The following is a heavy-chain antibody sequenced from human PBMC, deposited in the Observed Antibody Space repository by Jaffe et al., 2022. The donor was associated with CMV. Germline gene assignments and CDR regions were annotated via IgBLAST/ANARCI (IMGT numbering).Heavy chain of an antibody. D-gene: IGHD2-15*01. V-gene: IGHV1-69*01. CDR1: GGTFSSYA. CDR2: IIPIFGTA. Sequence: QVQLVQSGAEVKKPGSSVKVSCKASGGTFSSYAISWVRQAPGQGLEWMGGIIPIFGTANYAQKFQGRVTITADESTSTAYMELSSLRSEDTAVYYCALDYCSGGSCYRASNAVWGQGTTVTVSS. J-gene: IGHJ6*02. CDR3: ALDYCSGGSCYRASNAV.